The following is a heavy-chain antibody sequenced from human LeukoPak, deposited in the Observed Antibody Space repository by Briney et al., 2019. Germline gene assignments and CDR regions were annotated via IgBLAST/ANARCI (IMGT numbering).Heavy chain of an antibody. CDR1: GFTFSTYG. CDR3: ARASYYYDSSGHYYYGMDV. J-gene: IGHJ6*02. CDR2: ISHDGSVT. Sequence: PGGSLRLSCAASGFTFSTYGMHWVRQAPGKGLEWVGCISHDGSVTYYADSVKGRFTVSRDNSKNTRYLQMNSLSAEDTAVYYCARASYYYDSSGHYYYGMDVWGQGTTVTVSS. D-gene: IGHD3-22*01. V-gene: IGHV3-30*03.